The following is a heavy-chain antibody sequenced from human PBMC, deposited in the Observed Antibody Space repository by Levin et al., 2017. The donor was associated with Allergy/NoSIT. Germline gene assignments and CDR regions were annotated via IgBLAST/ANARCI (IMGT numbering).Heavy chain of an antibody. J-gene: IGHJ3*02. V-gene: IGHV3-30*18. CDR2: VSSEGGTT. D-gene: IGHD2-15*01. CDR3: AKEGGGGYAFDI. Sequence: PGESLKISCAASGFTFNNYGIHWVRQAPGKGLEWVAVVSSEGGTTYYSDSVKGRFTISRDNSKNTVYLQMNSLRAEDTALYYCAKEGGGGYAFDIWGQGTMVTVS. CDR1: GFTFNNYG.